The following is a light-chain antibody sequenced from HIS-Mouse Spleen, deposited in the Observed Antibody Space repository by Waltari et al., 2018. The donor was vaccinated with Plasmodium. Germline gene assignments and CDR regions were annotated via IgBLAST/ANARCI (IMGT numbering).Light chain of an antibody. CDR3: QVWDSSSDHYV. CDR1: NIGSKS. Sequence: SYVLTQPPSVSVAPGQTARITCGGNNIGSKSVPWYQQKPGQAPVLVVYDDSDRPSGFPERFSGPNSGNTATLTISRVEAGDEADYYCQVWDSSSDHYVFGTGTKVTVL. V-gene: IGLV3-21*02. J-gene: IGLJ1*01. CDR2: DDS.